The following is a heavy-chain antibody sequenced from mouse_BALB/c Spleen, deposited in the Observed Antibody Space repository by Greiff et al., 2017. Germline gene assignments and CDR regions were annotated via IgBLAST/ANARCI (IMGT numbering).Heavy chain of an antibody. CDR1: GYTFSSYW. CDR2: ILPGSGST. CDR3: ARVLWYYYYAMDY. V-gene: IGHV1-9*01. J-gene: IGHJ4*01. D-gene: IGHD2-1*01. Sequence: QVQLQQSGAELMKPGASVKISCKATGYTFSSYWIEWVKQRPGHGLEWIGEILPGSGSTNYNEKFKGKATFTADTSSNTAYMQLSSLTSEDSAVYYCARVLWYYYYAMDYWGQGTSVTVSS.